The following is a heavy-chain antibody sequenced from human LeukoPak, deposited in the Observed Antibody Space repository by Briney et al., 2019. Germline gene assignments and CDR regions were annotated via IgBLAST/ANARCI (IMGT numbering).Heavy chain of an antibody. D-gene: IGHD3-9*01. CDR3: ARDYRYFDWLLFDYYGMDV. V-gene: IGHV1-18*01. Sequence: ASVKVSCKASGYTFTSYGTSWVRQAPGQGLEWMGWISAYNGNTNYAQKLQGRVTMTTDTSTSTAYMELRSLRSDDTAVYYCARDYRYFDWLLFDYYGMDVWGQGTTVTVSS. CDR2: ISAYNGNT. J-gene: IGHJ6*02. CDR1: GYTFTSYG.